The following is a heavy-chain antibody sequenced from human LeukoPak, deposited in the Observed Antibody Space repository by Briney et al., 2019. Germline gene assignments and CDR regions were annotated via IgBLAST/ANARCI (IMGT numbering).Heavy chain of an antibody. V-gene: IGHV1-2*02. CDR2: INPNSGGT. Sequence: EASVKVSCKASGYTFTGYYIHWVRQAPGQGLEWMGWINPNSGGTNYPQKFRGRVTMTRDTSISTAYMDLSRLRSDDTAVYYCARGSYDNSGVHFDYWGQGTLVTVSS. CDR3: ARGSYDNSGVHFDY. D-gene: IGHD3-22*01. J-gene: IGHJ4*02. CDR1: GYTFTGYY.